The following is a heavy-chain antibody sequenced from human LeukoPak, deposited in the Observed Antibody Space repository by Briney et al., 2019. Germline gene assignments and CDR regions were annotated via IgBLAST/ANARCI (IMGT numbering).Heavy chain of an antibody. Sequence: GGSLRLSCVASGFTFSTYAMSWIRQAPGKGLEWVSYISSSGNTTYHADSVKGRFTISRDNAKNSLYLQMSSLRAEDTAVYYCARDGGSSWYFDYWGQGTLVTVSS. D-gene: IGHD6-13*01. J-gene: IGHJ4*02. CDR2: ISSSGNTT. CDR3: ARDGGSSWYFDY. CDR1: GFTFSTYA. V-gene: IGHV3-11*04.